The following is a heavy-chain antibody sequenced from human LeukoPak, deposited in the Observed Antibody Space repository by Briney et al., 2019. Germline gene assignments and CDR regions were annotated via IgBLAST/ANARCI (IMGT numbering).Heavy chain of an antibody. V-gene: IGHV3-23*01. J-gene: IGHJ2*01. D-gene: IGHD2-21*02. CDR3: AKDRVVTAIRGYWYFDL. CDR1: GFTFSSYG. CDR2: ISGSGGST. Sequence: GGTLRLSCAASGFTFSSYGMSWVRQAPGKGLEWVSAISGSGGSTYCADSVKGRFTISRDNSKNTLYLQMNSLRAEDTAVYYCAKDRVVTAIRGYWYFDLWGRGTLVTVSS.